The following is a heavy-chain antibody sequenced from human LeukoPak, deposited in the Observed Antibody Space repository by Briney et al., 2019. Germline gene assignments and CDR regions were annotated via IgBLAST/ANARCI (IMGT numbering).Heavy chain of an antibody. J-gene: IGHJ2*01. CDR3: ARVKKGLRPVDL. D-gene: IGHD6-6*01. CDR2: IYYSGST. Sequence: SETLSLTCTVSGGSISSYYRSWIRQPPGKGLEWIGYIYYSGSTNYNPSLKSRVTISVDTSKNQFSLKLSSVTAADTAVYYCARVKKGLRPVDLWGRGTLVTVSS. CDR1: GGSISSYY. V-gene: IGHV4-59*01.